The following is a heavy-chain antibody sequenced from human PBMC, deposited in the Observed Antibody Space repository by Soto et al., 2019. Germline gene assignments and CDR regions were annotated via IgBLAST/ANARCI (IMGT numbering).Heavy chain of an antibody. CDR3: ERGASLGYCISTSCPINWFAP. CDR1: GGSISSYY. CDR2: IYYSGST. J-gene: IGHJ5*02. Sequence: TSETLSLTCTVSGGSISSYYWSWIRQPPGKGLEWIGYIYYSGSTNYNPSLKSRVTISVDTSKNQFSLKLSSVTAADTAVYYCERGASLGYCISTSCPINWFAPWGQGTLVTVSS. V-gene: IGHV4-59*12. D-gene: IGHD2-2*01.